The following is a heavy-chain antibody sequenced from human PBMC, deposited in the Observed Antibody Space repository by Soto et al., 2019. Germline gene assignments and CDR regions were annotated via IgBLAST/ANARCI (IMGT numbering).Heavy chain of an antibody. Sequence: PSETLSLTCTVSGGSISSGDYYWSWIRQPPGKGLEWIGYIYYSGSTYYNQSLKSRVTISVDTSKNQFSLKLSSVTAADTAVYYCARDQNTYYDFWSGSLYGMDVWGQGTTVTVSS. V-gene: IGHV4-30-4*01. J-gene: IGHJ6*02. CDR3: ARDQNTYYDFWSGSLYGMDV. CDR1: GGSISSGDYY. CDR2: IYYSGST. D-gene: IGHD3-3*01.